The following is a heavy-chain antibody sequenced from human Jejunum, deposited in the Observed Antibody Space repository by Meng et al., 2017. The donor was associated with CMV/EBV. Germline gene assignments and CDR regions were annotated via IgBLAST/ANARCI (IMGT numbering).Heavy chain of an antibody. Sequence: CPASGFTVSTNYMSWVRQAPGKGLEWVSVIFSGGRTYYADSVKGRFTISRDNSKNTLHLQMNSLRVEDTAMYYCARDRYNYGFEYFDYWGQGTLVTVSS. V-gene: IGHV3-66*02. CDR1: GFTVSTNY. D-gene: IGHD5-18*01. CDR3: ARDRYNYGFEYFDY. CDR2: IFSGGRT. J-gene: IGHJ4*02.